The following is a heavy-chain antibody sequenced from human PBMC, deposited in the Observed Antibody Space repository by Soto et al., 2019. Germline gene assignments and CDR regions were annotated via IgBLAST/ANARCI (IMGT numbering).Heavy chain of an antibody. CDR3: AGRGDGYNYFGH. Sequence: SVKVSCKASGGTFSSYAISWVRQAPGQGLEWMGGIIPIFGTANYAQKFQGRVTITADESTSTAYMELSSLRSEDTAGYYCAGRGDGYNYFGHWRQGTLVTVSS. CDR2: IIPIFGTA. V-gene: IGHV1-69*13. J-gene: IGHJ4*02. CDR1: GGTFSSYA. D-gene: IGHD5-12*01.